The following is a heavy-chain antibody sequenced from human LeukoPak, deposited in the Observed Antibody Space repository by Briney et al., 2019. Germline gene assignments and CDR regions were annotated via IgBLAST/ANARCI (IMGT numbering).Heavy chain of an antibody. D-gene: IGHD1-26*01. CDR2: IIPIFGTA. Sequence: SVKVSCKASGGTFSSYAISWVRQAPGQGLEWMGGIIPIFGTANYAQKFQGRVTITADESTSTAYMELSSLRSEDTAVYYCAGALTWADGNFDYWGQGTLVTVSS. V-gene: IGHV1-69*01. J-gene: IGHJ4*02. CDR3: AGALTWADGNFDY. CDR1: GGTFSSYA.